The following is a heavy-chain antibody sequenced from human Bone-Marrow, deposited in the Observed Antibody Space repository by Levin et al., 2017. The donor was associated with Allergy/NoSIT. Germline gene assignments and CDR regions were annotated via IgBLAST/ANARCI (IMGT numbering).Heavy chain of an antibody. Sequence: PGGSLRLSCVASGFIFSRYDMHWVRQAPGKGLEWVAVTSFDGTNEDYADSVKGRFTISRDNSKDTVYLQMSSLRPDDTAVYYCARDPLRWRTTHAGFNLWGQGTMVTVSS. CDR1: GFIFSRYD. CDR3: ARDPLRWRTTHAGFNL. V-gene: IGHV3-30*03. D-gene: IGHD3-9*01. CDR2: TSFDGTNE. J-gene: IGHJ3*01.